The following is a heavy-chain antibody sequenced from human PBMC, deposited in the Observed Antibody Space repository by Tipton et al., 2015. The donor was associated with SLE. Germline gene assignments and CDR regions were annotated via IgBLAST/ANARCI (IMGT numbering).Heavy chain of an antibody. D-gene: IGHD2-8*02. Sequence: TLSLTCTVSGGSINNQFWSWIRQPPGKGLEWIGYIYYTGSTNYNPSLKSRVTISVDTSKNQFSLNLSSVTAADTAVYYCARGYCIGDVCYGRGFFDYWGQGTLVTVSS. CDR3: ARGYCIGDVCYGRGFFDY. J-gene: IGHJ4*02. CDR1: GGSINNQF. CDR2: IYYTGST. V-gene: IGHV4-59*11.